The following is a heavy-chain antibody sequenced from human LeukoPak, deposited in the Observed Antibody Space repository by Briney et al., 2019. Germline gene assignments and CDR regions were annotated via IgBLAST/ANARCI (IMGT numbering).Heavy chain of an antibody. Sequence: GGSLRLSCAASGFTFSSYAMRWVRQAPGKGLEWVSAITGSGGSTYYADSVKGRFTISRDNSKNTLYLQMNSLRAEDTAVYYCARDWDYYDNSGYYFEYWGQGTLVTVSS. J-gene: IGHJ4*02. CDR2: ITGSGGST. V-gene: IGHV3-23*01. CDR1: GFTFSSYA. CDR3: ARDWDYYDNSGYYFEY. D-gene: IGHD3-22*01.